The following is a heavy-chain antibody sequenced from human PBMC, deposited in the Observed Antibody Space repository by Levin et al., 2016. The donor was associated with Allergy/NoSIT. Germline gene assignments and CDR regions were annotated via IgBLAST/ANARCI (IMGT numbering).Heavy chain of an antibody. D-gene: IGHD1-26*01. CDR3: ARFIVGPTRSFDY. Sequence: GSLRLSCTVSGGSISNYYWSWIRQPPGKGLEWIGYIYYSGSTNYNPSLKSRVTILVDTSKNQFSLKLSSVTAADTAVYYCARFIVGPTRSFDYWGQGTLVTVSS. CDR1: GGSISNYY. CDR2: IYYSGST. J-gene: IGHJ4*02. V-gene: IGHV4-59*08.